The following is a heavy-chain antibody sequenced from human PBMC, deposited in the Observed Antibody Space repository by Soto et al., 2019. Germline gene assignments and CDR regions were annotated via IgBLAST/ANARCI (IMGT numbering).Heavy chain of an antibody. V-gene: IGHV1-18*01. Sequence: QVQLVQSGAEVKKPGASVKVSCKASGYTFTSYGISWVRQAPGQGLEWMGWISAYNGNTKYAQKLQGRVTMTTDTPTSTACMELRSLRSDDTAVYYCARDLGGSYYAPVDYWGQGTLVTVSS. CDR3: ARDLGGSYYAPVDY. CDR1: GYTFTSYG. D-gene: IGHD1-26*01. J-gene: IGHJ4*02. CDR2: ISAYNGNT.